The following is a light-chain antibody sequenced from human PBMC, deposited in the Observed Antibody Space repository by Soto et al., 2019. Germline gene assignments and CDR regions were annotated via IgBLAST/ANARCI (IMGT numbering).Light chain of an antibody. V-gene: IGLV2-14*03. CDR3: TSWTTNNIPYV. CDR2: EVT. Sequence: QSALAQPASVSGSPGQSISLSCTGSSSDVGGYNYVPWYQQHPGEAPKLLIYEVTHRPSGVSDRFSGSKSGSTASLTISGLQTDDEADYYCTSWTTNNIPYVFGTGTKVTVL. J-gene: IGLJ1*01. CDR1: SSDVGGYNY.